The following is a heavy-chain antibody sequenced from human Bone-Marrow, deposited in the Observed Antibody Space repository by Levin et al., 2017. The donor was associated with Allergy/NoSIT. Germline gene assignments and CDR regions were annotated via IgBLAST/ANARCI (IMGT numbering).Heavy chain of an antibody. V-gene: IGHV3-23*01. Sequence: GGSLRLSCSASGFTFSSFAISWFRQAPGKGLDWVSTISATGESIYYADSVKGRFTIFRDNSKDTLYLQMSSLRAEDTAIYYCAKNYMGWLIPALTYYDGMDVWGQGTTVTVSS. CDR3: AKNYMGWLIPALTYYDGMDV. D-gene: IGHD6-19*01. J-gene: IGHJ6*02. CDR2: ISATGESI. CDR1: GFTFSSFA.